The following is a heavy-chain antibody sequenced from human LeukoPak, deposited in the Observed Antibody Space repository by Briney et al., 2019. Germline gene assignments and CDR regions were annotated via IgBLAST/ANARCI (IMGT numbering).Heavy chain of an antibody. Sequence: SETLSLTCTVSGGSISSSSYYWGWIRQPPGKGLEWIGSIYYSGSTYYNPSLKSRVTISVDTSKNQFSLKLGSVTAADTAVYYCARLEMATINFDYWGQGTLVTVSS. CDR3: ARLEMATINFDY. V-gene: IGHV4-39*01. CDR2: IYYSGST. CDR1: GGSISSSSYY. D-gene: IGHD5-24*01. J-gene: IGHJ4*02.